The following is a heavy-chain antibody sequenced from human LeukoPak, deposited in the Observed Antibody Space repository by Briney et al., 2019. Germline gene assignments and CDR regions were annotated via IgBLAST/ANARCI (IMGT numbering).Heavy chain of an antibody. CDR2: IRSSGSTI. D-gene: IGHD6-19*01. CDR3: ASHEYSSGPDWFDP. CDR1: GFTFSSYA. J-gene: IGHJ5*02. Sequence: GGSLRLSCAASGFTFSSYAMSSVRQAPATGLERASYIRSSGSTIYYAASVKGRFTISRDNAKNSRYLQMNSLRAEDTAVYYCASHEYSSGPDWFDPWGQGTLVTVSS. V-gene: IGHV3-48*03.